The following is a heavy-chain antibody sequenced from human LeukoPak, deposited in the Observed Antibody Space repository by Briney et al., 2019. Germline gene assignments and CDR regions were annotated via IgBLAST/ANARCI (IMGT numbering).Heavy chain of an antibody. J-gene: IGHJ4*02. D-gene: IGHD3-10*01. Sequence: GGSLRISCAASGFTFSTYWMTWVRQAPGKGLEWVANIKPSGTETYYGDPVKGRFIISRDDAKNLLYLQMSSLRAEDTAVYSCGRFGDEAGIDNWGQGTLVTVSS. V-gene: IGHV3-7*01. CDR1: GFTFSTYW. CDR3: GRFGDEAGIDN. CDR2: IKPSGTET.